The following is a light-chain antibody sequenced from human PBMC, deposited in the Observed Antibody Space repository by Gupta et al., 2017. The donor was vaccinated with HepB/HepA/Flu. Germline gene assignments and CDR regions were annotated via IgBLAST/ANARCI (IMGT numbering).Light chain of an antibody. Sequence: DSVFTQSPATLYLSPGERGTLSCSANQSVLNYLAWYQQRPGQAPRLLIYHTSNRAPGIPARFSGSGSGTDFTLTISSLEPEDFVVYYCQQPSNWPATYTFGQGTKVEIK. CDR2: HTS. CDR3: QQPSNWPATYT. J-gene: IGKJ2*01. V-gene: IGKV3-11*01. CDR1: QSVLNY.